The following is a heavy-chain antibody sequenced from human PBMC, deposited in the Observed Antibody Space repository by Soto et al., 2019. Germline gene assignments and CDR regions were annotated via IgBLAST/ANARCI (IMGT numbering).Heavy chain of an antibody. CDR2: VTNAGT. CDR3: AKDWFDY. J-gene: IGHJ4*02. CDR1: GFTFSSYA. V-gene: IGHV3-23*01. Sequence: EVLLLESGGGLVQPGGSLRLACAASGFTFSSYAMTWVRQAPGKGLEWVSTVTNAGTHYADSVKGRFTVSRDNSKITLYLQMNSLRAEDTAVYYCAKDWFDYWGQGTLLTVSS.